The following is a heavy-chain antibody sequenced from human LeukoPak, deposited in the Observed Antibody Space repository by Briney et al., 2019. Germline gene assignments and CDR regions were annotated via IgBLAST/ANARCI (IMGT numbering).Heavy chain of an antibody. J-gene: IGHJ4*02. CDR1: GGSISSYY. CDR2: INHSGST. Sequence: SETLSLTCTVSGGSISSYYWSWIRQPPGKGLEWIGEINHSGSTNYNPSLKSRVTISVDTSENQFSLKLSSVTAADTAVYYCARGLKKVITGFGYWGQGTLVTVSS. CDR3: ARGLKKVITGFGY. D-gene: IGHD3-10*01. V-gene: IGHV4-34*01.